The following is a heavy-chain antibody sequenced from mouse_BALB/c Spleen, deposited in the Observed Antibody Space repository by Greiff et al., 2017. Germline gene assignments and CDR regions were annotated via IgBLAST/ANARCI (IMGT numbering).Heavy chain of an antibody. CDR3: ARERERVPSGYAMDY. CDR1: GFSLTGYG. J-gene: IGHJ4*01. V-gene: IGHV2-6-7*01. CDR2: IWGDGST. Sequence: VKLVESGPGLVAPSQSLSITCTVSGFSLTGYGVNWVRQPPGKGLEWLGMIWGDGSTDYNSALKSRLSISKDNSKSQVFLKMNSLQTDDTARYYCARERERVPSGYAMDYWGQGTSVTVSS.